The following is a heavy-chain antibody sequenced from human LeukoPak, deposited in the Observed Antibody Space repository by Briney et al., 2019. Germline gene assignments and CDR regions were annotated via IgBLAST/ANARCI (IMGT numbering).Heavy chain of an antibody. D-gene: IGHD3-22*01. CDR1: GGSISSSSYY. CDR2: IYYSGST. CDR3: AGASGYYDSSGYHINYFDY. Sequence: QPSETLSLTCTVSGGSISSSSYYWGWIRQPPGKGLEWIGSIYYSGSTYYNPSLKSRVTISVDTSKNQFSLKLSSVTAADTAVYYCAGASGYYDSSGYHINYFDYWGQGTLVTVSS. V-gene: IGHV4-39*01. J-gene: IGHJ4*02.